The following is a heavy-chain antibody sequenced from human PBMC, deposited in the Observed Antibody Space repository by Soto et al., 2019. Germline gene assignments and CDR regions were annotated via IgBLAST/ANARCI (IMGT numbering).Heavy chain of an antibody. CDR1: GLTLSDYY. CDR2: ISFSSSYT. D-gene: IGHD5-18*01. Sequence: QVQLVESGGGLVKPGGSLRLSCAASGLTLSDYYMTWIRQAPGKGLEWVSDISFSSSYTNYADSVKCRFTISRDNAKNSLYRQLHSLRAEDTAVYYCARDGYGFGKGYYLYHWGQVTLVALSS. V-gene: IGHV3-11*06. CDR3: ARDGYGFGKGYYLYH. J-gene: IGHJ4*02.